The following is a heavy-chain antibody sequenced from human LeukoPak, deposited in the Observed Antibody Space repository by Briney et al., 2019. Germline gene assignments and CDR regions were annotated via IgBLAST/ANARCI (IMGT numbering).Heavy chain of an antibody. CDR1: GGSISSGDYY. CDR2: IYYSGST. J-gene: IGHJ4*02. V-gene: IGHV4-30-4*01. CDR3: ARGSSAVAGDY. D-gene: IGHD6-19*01. Sequence: SQTLSLTCTVSGGSISSGDYYWSWIRQPPGKGLEWIGYIYYSGSTYYNPSLKSRVTISVDTSKNQFSLKLSSVTAVDTAVYYCARGSSAVAGDYWGQGALVTVSS.